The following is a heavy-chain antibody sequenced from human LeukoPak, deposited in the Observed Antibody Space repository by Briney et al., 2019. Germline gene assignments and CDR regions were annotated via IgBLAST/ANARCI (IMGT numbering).Heavy chain of an antibody. CDR2: INPNSGGT. D-gene: IGHD3-10*01. CDR3: ARDLSITMVRAPFY. Sequence: ASVKVSCKASANTLGYHMHWVRQAPGQGLEWMGWINPNSGGTNYAQKFQGRVTMTRDTSISTAFMKLSRLRSDDTAVYYCARDLSITMVRAPFYWGPGTPVTVSS. V-gene: IGHV1-2*02. J-gene: IGHJ4*02. CDR1: ANTLGYH.